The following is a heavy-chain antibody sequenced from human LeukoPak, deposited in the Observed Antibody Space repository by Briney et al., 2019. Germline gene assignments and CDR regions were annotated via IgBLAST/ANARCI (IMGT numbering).Heavy chain of an antibody. J-gene: IGHJ4*02. V-gene: IGHV3-23*01. CDR1: GFPFSSYA. D-gene: IGHD2-21*02. CDR2: ISGSDGRT. CDR3: TRPTALGY. Sequence: GGSLRLSCAASGFPFSSYAMSWVRQAPGKGLEWVSAISGSDGRTYYADSVKGRFTISRDNSKNTLYLQMNSLRAEDTAVYYCTRPTALGYWGQGTLVTVSS.